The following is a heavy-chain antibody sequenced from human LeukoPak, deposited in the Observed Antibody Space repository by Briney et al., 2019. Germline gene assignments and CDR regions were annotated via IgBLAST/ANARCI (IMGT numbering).Heavy chain of an antibody. V-gene: IGHV2-5*02. CDR3: AHMFGGRFGGEPRVFDY. Sequence: XWLSLIYWDDSKPYTPSLKSSLTITKDTSKTPVVLTMTNMDPVDTPTYYCAHMFGGRFGGEPRVFDYWGQGTLVTVSS. J-gene: IGHJ4*02. CDR2: IYWDDSK. D-gene: IGHD3-10*01.